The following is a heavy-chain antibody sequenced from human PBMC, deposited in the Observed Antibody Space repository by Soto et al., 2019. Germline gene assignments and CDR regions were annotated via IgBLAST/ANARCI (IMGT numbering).Heavy chain of an antibody. CDR2: IDPSDSYT. Sequence: GESLKISCNGSGYSFTSYWISWVGQMPGKGLEWMGRIDPSDSYTNYSPSFQGHVTISADKSISTAYLQWSSLKASDTAMYYCARRVRYYDFWSGSNWFDPWGQGTLVTVSS. CDR3: ARRVRYYDFWSGSNWFDP. J-gene: IGHJ5*02. CDR1: GYSFTSYW. D-gene: IGHD3-3*01. V-gene: IGHV5-10-1*01.